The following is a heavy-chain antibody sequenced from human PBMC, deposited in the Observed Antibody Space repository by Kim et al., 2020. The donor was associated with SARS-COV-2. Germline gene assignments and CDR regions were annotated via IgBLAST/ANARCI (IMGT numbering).Heavy chain of an antibody. CDR1: GGSISSSYYY. V-gene: IGHV4-39*01. Sequence: SETLSLTCTVSGGSISSSYYYWGWIRQPPGKGLEWVGSIYYSGSTYYNPSLKSRVTISVDTSKNQFSLRLTSVTAADAAVYYCASSPYYYVFNCWGPGTLVTVSS. CDR3: ASSPYYYVFNC. J-gene: IGHJ4*02. CDR2: IYYSGST. D-gene: IGHD3-22*01.